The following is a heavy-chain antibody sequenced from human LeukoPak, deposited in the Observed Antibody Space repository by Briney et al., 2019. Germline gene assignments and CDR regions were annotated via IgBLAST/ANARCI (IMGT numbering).Heavy chain of an antibody. V-gene: IGHV1-18*01. CDR2: ISAYNGNT. Sequence: ASVKVSCKASGYTFTSYGISWVRQAPGQGLEWMGWISAYNGNTNYAQKLQGRVTMTTDTSTSTAYTELRSLRSDDTAVYYCARRQSSGWYIISDYYYGMDVWGQGTTVTVSS. J-gene: IGHJ6*02. CDR1: GYTFTSYG. CDR3: ARRQSSGWYIISDYYYGMDV. D-gene: IGHD6-19*01.